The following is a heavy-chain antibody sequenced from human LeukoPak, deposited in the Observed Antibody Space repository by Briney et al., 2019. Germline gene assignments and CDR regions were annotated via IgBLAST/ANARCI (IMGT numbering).Heavy chain of an antibody. CDR1: GYTFTGYY. CDR3: ARLNAYCGGDCYSGVALDY. V-gene: IGHV1-2*02. J-gene: IGHJ4*02. CDR2: INPNSGGT. D-gene: IGHD2-21*02. Sequence: ASVKVSCKASGYTFTGYYTHWVRQAPGQGLEWMGWINPNSGGTNYAQKFQGRVTMTRDTSISTAYMELSRLRSDDTAVYYCARLNAYCGGDCYSGVALDYWGQGTLVTVSS.